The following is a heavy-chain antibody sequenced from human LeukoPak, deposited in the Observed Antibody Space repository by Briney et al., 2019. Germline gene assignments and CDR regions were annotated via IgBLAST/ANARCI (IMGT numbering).Heavy chain of an antibody. V-gene: IGHV3-23*01. CDR3: AKDNYGDYGSTDY. D-gene: IGHD4-17*01. J-gene: IGHJ4*02. CDR1: GFTFSSYA. Sequence: GGSLRLSCAASGFTFSSYAMSWVRQAPGKGLEWVSAISGSGGSTYYADSVKGRFTISRDNSKNTLYLEMNSLRAEDTAVYYCAKDNYGDYGSTDYWGQGTLVTVSS. CDR2: ISGSGGST.